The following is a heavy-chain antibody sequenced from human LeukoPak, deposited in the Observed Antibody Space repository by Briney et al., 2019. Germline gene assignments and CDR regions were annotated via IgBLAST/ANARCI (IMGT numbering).Heavy chain of an antibody. CDR3: ARTTSYYDSSGEDDAFDI. CDR2: IYYSGST. J-gene: IGHJ3*02. CDR1: GGSISSYY. D-gene: IGHD3-22*01. V-gene: IGHV4-59*08. Sequence: PSETLSLTCTVSGGSISSYYWIWIRRPPGKGLEWIGYIYYSGSTNYNPSLKSRVTISVDTSKNQFSLKLSSVTAADTAVYYCARTTSYYDSSGEDDAFDIWGQGTMVTVSS.